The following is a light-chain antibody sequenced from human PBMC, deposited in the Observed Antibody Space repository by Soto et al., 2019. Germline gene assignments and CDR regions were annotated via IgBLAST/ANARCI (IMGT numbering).Light chain of an antibody. CDR3: SSYAGTNHTYV. J-gene: IGLJ1*01. CDR1: ISDVGGYNY. V-gene: IGLV2-8*01. Sequence: QSVLTQPASSSGSPGQSVTISCTGSISDVGGYNYGSWYQQHPGKAPKLMIYEVSKRPSGVPDRFSGSKSGNTASLTVSGLQAEDEADYYCSSYAGTNHTYVFGTGTKVTVL. CDR2: EVS.